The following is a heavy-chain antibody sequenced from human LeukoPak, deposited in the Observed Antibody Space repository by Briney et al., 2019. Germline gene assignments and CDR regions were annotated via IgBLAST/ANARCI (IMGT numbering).Heavy chain of an antibody. J-gene: IGHJ6*02. CDR2: IYYSGST. D-gene: IGHD3-10*01. V-gene: IGHV4-59*08. CDR1: GGSISSYY. CDR3: ARYGSGSYSFGMDV. Sequence: SETVPLICTVSGGSISSYYWSWIRQPPGKGLEWIGYIYYSGSTNYNPSLKSRVTISVDTSKNQFSLKLSSVTAADTAVYYCARYGSGSYSFGMDVWGQATTVTVSS.